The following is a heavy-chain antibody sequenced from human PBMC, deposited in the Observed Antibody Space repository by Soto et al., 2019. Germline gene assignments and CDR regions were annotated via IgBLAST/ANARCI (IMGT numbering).Heavy chain of an antibody. CDR3: ARGPEVRPYGSGSYYNPPSDY. D-gene: IGHD3-10*01. CDR2: INAGNGNT. CDR1: GYTFTSYA. V-gene: IGHV1-3*01. Sequence: ASVKVSCKASGYTFTSYAMHWVRQAPGQRLEWMGWINAGNGNTKYSQKFQGRVTITRDTSASTAYMELSSLRSEDTAVYYCARGPEVRPYGSGSYYNPPSDYWGQGTLVTVSS. J-gene: IGHJ4*02.